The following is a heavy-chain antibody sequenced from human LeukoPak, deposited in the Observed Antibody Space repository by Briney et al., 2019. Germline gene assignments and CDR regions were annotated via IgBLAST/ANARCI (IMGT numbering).Heavy chain of an antibody. J-gene: IGHJ4*02. V-gene: IGHV3-15*01. Sequence: GGSLRLSCAPSGFTFSNAWMSWVRQAPGKGREWVGRIKSKTDGGTTDYAAPVKGRFTISRDDSKNTLYLQMNSLKTEDTAVYYCYSSSWDYYFDYWGQGTLVTVSS. CDR1: GFTFSNAW. CDR3: YSSSWDYYFDY. D-gene: IGHD6-13*01. CDR2: IKSKTDGGTT.